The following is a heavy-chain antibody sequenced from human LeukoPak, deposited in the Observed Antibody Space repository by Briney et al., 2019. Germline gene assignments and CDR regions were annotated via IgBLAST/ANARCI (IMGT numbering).Heavy chain of an antibody. CDR2: INYSGGT. J-gene: IGHJ4*02. CDR1: GGSIISREHY. V-gene: IGHV4-39*01. D-gene: IGHD2-15*01. Sequence: PSETLSLTCAVCGGSIISREHYWGWIRQPPGKGLEWIGSINYSGGTHYNPSLKSRVTISADKSKNQSSLKLRSVTAADTAVYYCARLWSTDCSGGTCPHQPNYWGQGILVTVSS. CDR3: ARLWSTDCSGGTCPHQPNY.